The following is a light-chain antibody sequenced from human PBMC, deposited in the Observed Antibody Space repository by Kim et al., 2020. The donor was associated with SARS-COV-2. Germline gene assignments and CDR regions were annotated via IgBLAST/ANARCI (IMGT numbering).Light chain of an antibody. CDR1: QSVSSNY. J-gene: IGKJ5*01. CDR2: GPS. V-gene: IGKV3-20*01. Sequence: SPGESATLSCRASQSVSSNYVAWYQQTPGHPPRLIICGPSSRASGVPDRFSGSASGKDFPLTISRLEHEDFAVYYCQQYGSSSTFGQGTRLEIK. CDR3: QQYGSSST.